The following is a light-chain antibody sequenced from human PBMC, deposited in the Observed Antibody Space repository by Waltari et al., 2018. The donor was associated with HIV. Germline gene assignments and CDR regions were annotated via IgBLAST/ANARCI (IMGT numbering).Light chain of an antibody. J-gene: IGKJ1*01. CDR3: HQYGTSVWT. CDR2: SAS. V-gene: IGKV3-20*01. CDR1: QTISDNL. Sequence: EIVLTQSPAFLSVSPGDRATLAGRASQTISDNLLAWYQQKPGQAPRLLSYSASRRASVVPVRFSGSHSATDFILTIDRLEPEDSAVYFCHQYGTSVWTFGQGTKVEIK.